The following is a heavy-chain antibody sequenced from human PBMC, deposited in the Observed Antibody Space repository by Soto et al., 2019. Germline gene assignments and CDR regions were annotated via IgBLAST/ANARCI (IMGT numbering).Heavy chain of an antibody. CDR1: GGSISSGDYY. CDR2: IYYSGST. J-gene: IGHJ4*02. Sequence: QVQLQESGPGLVKPSQTLSLTCTVSGGSISSGDYYWRWIRQPPGKGLEWIGYIYYSGSTYYNPSLKSRVTISVDTPKNQYSLKLSSVTAADTAVYYCAGDTRLRGTPHSDYWGQGTLVTVSS. CDR3: AGDTRLRGTPHSDY. V-gene: IGHV4-30-4*01. D-gene: IGHD6-25*01.